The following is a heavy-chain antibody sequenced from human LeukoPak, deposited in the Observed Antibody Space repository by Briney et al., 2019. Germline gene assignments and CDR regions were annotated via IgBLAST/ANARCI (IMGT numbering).Heavy chain of an antibody. CDR2: ISSSSSYI. J-gene: IGHJ1*01. V-gene: IGHV3-21*01. Sequence: PGGSLRLSCAASGFTFSIYSMNWVRQAPGKGLEWVSSISSSSSYIYYADSVKGRFTISGDNAKNSLYLQMNSLRAEDTAVYYCARDVGYCSGGSCYGYFQHWGQGTLVTVSS. CDR3: ARDVGYCSGGSCYGYFQH. CDR1: GFTFSIYS. D-gene: IGHD2-15*01.